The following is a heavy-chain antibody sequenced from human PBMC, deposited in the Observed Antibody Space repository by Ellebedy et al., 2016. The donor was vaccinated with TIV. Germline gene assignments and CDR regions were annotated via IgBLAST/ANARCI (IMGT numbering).Heavy chain of an antibody. CDR2: IKQDVSEK. Sequence: PGGSLRLSCAASGFTFSSYWMSWVRQAPGKGLEWVANIKQDVSEKYYVDSVKGRFTISRDNAKNSLYLQMNSLRAEDTAVYYCARGFSARYCSSASCYQSYYYYGMDVWGQGTTVTVSS. J-gene: IGHJ6*02. CDR3: ARGFSARYCSSASCYQSYYYYGMDV. V-gene: IGHV3-7*01. CDR1: GFTFSSYW. D-gene: IGHD2-2*01.